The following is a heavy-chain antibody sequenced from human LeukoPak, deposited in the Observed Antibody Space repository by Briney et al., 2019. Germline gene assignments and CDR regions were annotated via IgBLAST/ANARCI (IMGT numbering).Heavy chain of an antibody. CDR1: GFTFNTYA. CDR3: ARREDIVVVPVDPVLYYFDY. J-gene: IGHJ4*02. CDR2: ISYNGDST. D-gene: IGHD2-2*01. V-gene: IGHV3-64*01. Sequence: GGSLRLSCAASGFTFNTYAMHWVRQAPGKGLEYVSGISYNGDSTYYANSVKGRFTISRDNAKNSLYLQMNSLRAEDTAVYYCARREDIVVVPVDPVLYYFDYWGQGTLVTVSS.